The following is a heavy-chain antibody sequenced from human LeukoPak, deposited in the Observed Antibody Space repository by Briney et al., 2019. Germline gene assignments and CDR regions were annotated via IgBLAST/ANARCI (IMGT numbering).Heavy chain of an antibody. CDR1: GFTFSSYA. D-gene: IGHD5-24*01. CDR3: AKDKSDGYNSGLYSF. V-gene: IGHV3-23*01. J-gene: IGHJ4*02. Sequence: GGSLRLSCAASGFTFSSYAMSWVRQAPGKGLEWVSAISGSGGSTYYADSVKGRFTISRDNSKNTLYLQMNSLRAEDTAVYYWAKDKSDGYNSGLYSFWGQGTLVTVSS. CDR2: ISGSGGST.